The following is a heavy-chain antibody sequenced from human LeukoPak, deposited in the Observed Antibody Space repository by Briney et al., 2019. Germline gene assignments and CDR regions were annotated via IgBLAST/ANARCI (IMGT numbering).Heavy chain of an antibody. CDR1: GGSIGSYY. J-gene: IGHJ4*02. CDR2: IYYSGST. CDR3: ARSDYGDYSLYYFDY. Sequence: SETLSLTCTVSGGSIGSYYWSWIRQPPGKGLEWIGYIYYSGSTNYNPSLKSRVTISVDTSKNQFSLKLSSVTAADTAVYYCARSDYGDYSLYYFDYWGQGTLVTVSS. D-gene: IGHD4-17*01. V-gene: IGHV4-59*01.